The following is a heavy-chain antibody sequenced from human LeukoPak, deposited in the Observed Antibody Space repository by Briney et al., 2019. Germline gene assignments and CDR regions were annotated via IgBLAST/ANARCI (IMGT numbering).Heavy chain of an antibody. CDR1: GFTFCGFS. CDR2: FRSSRSYI. D-gene: IGHD4-11*01. CDR3: ARARFQLQALVV. J-gene: IGHJ6*01. V-gene: IGHV3-21*01. Sequence: PGGSLRLSCTASGFTFCGFSLNWVRQAPGKGLEWVPSFRSSRSYIAYADSVKGRFTISRDNAKNSLFRQMNNLRAEDTAVYYCARARFQLQALVVWGKGTTVTVSS.